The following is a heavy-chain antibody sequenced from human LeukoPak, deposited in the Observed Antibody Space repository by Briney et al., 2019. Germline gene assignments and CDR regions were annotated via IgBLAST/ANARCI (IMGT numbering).Heavy chain of an antibody. Sequence: GRSLRLSCAASGFTFSSYEMNWVRQAPGKGLEWVSYISSSGSTIYYADSVKGRFTISRDNAKNSLYLQMNSLRAEDTAVYYCAREGVVVVAYYGMDVWGQGTTVTVSS. V-gene: IGHV3-48*03. CDR1: GFTFSSYE. D-gene: IGHD2-15*01. J-gene: IGHJ6*02. CDR2: ISSSGSTI. CDR3: AREGVVVVAYYGMDV.